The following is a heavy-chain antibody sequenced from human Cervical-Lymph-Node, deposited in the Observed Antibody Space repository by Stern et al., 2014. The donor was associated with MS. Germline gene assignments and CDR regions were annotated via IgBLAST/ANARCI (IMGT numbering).Heavy chain of an antibody. CDR1: GFTFDDYA. CDR3: AKARFGGSRTYFDY. D-gene: IGHD3-3*01. V-gene: IGHV3-9*01. Sequence: EVQLVESGAGLKQPGWSLRVSCAASGFTFDDYAIHWVRQAPGKGLEWVSGISWNSGSIGYADYVKGRFTISRDNAKNSLYLQMNSLRAEDTALYYCAKARFGGSRTYFDYWGQGTLVTVSS. J-gene: IGHJ4*02. CDR2: ISWNSGSI.